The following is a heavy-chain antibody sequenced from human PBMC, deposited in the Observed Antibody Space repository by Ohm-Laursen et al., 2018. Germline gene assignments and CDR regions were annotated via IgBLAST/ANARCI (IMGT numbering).Heavy chain of an antibody. CDR3: AREGYMTTVTTVY. J-gene: IGHJ4*02. CDR2: INPNSGGT. V-gene: IGHV1-2*02. Sequence: SSVKVSCKASGYTFTGYYMHWVRQAPGQGLEWMGWINPNSGGTNYAQKFQGRVTMTRDTSISTAYMELSRLRSDDTAVYYCAREGYMTTVTTVYWGQGTLVTVSS. CDR1: GYTFTGYY. D-gene: IGHD4-11*01.